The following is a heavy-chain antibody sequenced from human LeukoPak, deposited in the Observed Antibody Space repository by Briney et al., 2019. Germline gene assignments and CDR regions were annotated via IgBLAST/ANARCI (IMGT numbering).Heavy chain of an antibody. Sequence: SVTVSCTASGGTFSGYAISWVRQAPGQGLEWMGGIIPIFGTANYAQKFQGRVTITADESTSTAYMELSSLRSEDTAVYYCAGETVTTDYYYGMDVWGQGTTVTVSS. CDR2: IIPIFGTA. V-gene: IGHV1-69*13. CDR1: GGTFSGYA. J-gene: IGHJ6*02. D-gene: IGHD4-11*01. CDR3: AGETVTTDYYYGMDV.